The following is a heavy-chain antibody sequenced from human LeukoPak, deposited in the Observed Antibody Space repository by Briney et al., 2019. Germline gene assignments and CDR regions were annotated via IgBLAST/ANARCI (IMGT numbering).Heavy chain of an antibody. CDR2: INPNSGGT. J-gene: IGHJ4*02. CDR1: GYTFTGYY. Sequence: ASVKVSCKASGYTFTGYYMHWVRQAPGQGLEWMGWINPNSGGTNYAQKFQGRVTMTRDTSISTAYMELSRLRSDDTAVCYCARGVGDGYNDKDYWGQGTLVTVSS. CDR3: ARGVGDGYNDKDY. D-gene: IGHD5-24*01. V-gene: IGHV1-2*02.